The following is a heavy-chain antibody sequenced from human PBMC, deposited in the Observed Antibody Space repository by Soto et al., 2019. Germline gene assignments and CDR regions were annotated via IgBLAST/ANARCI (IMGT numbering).Heavy chain of an antibody. D-gene: IGHD2-15*01. Sequence: GGSLRLSCAASGFTFSSHAMTWVRQAPGKGLEWVSAISGSAGRTYYADSVKGRFTISRDNFKDTSYLQMKSLRPEDTAVYYCATAVVVGAWLESWGRGTLVTVSS. V-gene: IGHV3-23*01. CDR3: ATAVVVGAWLES. J-gene: IGHJ5*01. CDR2: ISGSAGRT. CDR1: GFTFSSHA.